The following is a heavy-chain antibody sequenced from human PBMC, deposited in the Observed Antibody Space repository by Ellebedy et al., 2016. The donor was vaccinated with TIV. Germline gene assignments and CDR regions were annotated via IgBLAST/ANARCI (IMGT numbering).Heavy chain of an antibody. CDR3: ARVHCGSISCYGWDLDY. J-gene: IGHJ4*02. CDR1: GFTFSSYA. D-gene: IGHD2-2*01. V-gene: IGHV3-33*08. Sequence: GESLKISCAASGFTFSSYAMSWVRQAPGKGLEWVAVIWSDGNNKYYADFVEGRFTTSRDNSKNTAYLQMNSLRAEDTAVYYCARVHCGSISCYGWDLDYWGQGTLVTVSS. CDR2: IWSDGNNK.